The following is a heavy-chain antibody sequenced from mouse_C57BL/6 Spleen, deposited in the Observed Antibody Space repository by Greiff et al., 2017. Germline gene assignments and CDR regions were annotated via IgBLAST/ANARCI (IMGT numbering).Heavy chain of an antibody. D-gene: IGHD1-1*01. CDR1: GYAFSSSW. Sequence: VQLQQSGPELVKPGASVKISCKASGYAFSSSWMNWVKQRPGKGLEWIGRIYPGDGDTNYNGKFKGKATLTADKSSSTAYMQLSSLTSEDSAVYFCARSWGTTVVGDYWGQGTTLTVSS. J-gene: IGHJ2*01. V-gene: IGHV1-82*01. CDR2: IYPGDGDT. CDR3: ARSWGTTVVGDY.